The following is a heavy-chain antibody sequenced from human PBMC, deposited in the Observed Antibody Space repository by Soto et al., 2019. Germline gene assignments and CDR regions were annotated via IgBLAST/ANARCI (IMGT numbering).Heavy chain of an antibody. CDR3: AKDYLTWLLARYYYGMDV. D-gene: IGHD6-19*01. J-gene: IGHJ6*02. CDR1: GFTFSSYG. V-gene: IGHV3-30*18. CDR2: ISYDGENK. Sequence: QVQLVESGGGVVQPGRSLRLSCAASGFTFSSYGMHWVRQAPGKGLEWVAVISYDGENKYYADSVKGRFTISRDNSKSTLYLQMSSLRAEDTVVYYCAKDYLTWLLARYYYGMDVWGHGTTVTVSS.